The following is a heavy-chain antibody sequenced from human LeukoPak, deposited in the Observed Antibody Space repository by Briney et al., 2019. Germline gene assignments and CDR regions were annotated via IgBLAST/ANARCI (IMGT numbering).Heavy chain of an antibody. Sequence: SETLSLTCTVSGGSISSSSYYWGWIRQPPGKGLEWIGSIYHSGSTYYNPSLKSRVTISVDTSKNQFSLKLSSVTAADTAVYYCARDTYYYGSGTLYMDVWGKGTTVTISS. CDR3: ARDTYYYGSGTLYMDV. J-gene: IGHJ6*03. CDR2: IYHSGST. CDR1: GGSISSSSYY. V-gene: IGHV4-39*07. D-gene: IGHD3-10*01.